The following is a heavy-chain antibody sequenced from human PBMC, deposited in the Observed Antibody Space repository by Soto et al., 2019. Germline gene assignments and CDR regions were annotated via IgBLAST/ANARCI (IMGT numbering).Heavy chain of an antibody. D-gene: IGHD3-22*01. V-gene: IGHV3-23*01. CDR2: ISGSGGST. CDR3: AKDLGYYDSSGYYFYYFDY. CDR1: GFTFSSYA. Sequence: GGSLRLSCAASGFTFSSYAMSWVRQAPGKGLEWVSAISGSGGSTYYADSVKGRFTISRDNSKNTLYLQMNSLRAEDTAVYYCAKDLGYYDSSGYYFYYFDYWGQGTLVTVSS. J-gene: IGHJ4*02.